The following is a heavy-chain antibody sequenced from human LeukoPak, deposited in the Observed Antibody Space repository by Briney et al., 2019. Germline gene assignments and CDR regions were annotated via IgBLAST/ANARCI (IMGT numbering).Heavy chain of an antibody. CDR1: GYIFTGYY. CDR2: INPNSGGT. D-gene: IGHD4-17*01. V-gene: IGHV1-2*02. CDR3: ARDQSATVTPYYYYYGMDV. Sequence: ASVKVSCKASGYIFTGYYMHWVRQAPGQGLEWMGWINPNSGGTNYAQKFQGRVTMTRDTSISTAYMELSRLRFDDTAVYYCARDQSATVTPYYYYYGMDVWGQGTTVTVSS. J-gene: IGHJ6*02.